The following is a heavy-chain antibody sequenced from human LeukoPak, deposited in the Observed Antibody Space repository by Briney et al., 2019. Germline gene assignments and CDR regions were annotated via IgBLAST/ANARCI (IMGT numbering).Heavy chain of an antibody. CDR1: GGSISSCY. V-gene: IGHV4-59*01. Sequence: SETLSLTCTVSGGSISSCYWSWIRQPPGKGLEWIGYIYYSGSTNYNPSLKSRVTISVDTSKNQFSLKLSSVTAADTAVYYCAREYIYYDSSGYYYYFDYWGQGTLVTVSS. CDR2: IYYSGST. CDR3: AREYIYYDSSGYYYYFDY. D-gene: IGHD3-22*01. J-gene: IGHJ4*02.